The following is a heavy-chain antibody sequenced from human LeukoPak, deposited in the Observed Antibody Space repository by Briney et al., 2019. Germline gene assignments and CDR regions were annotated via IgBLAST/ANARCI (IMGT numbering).Heavy chain of an antibody. CDR1: GFTFSSYW. V-gene: IGHV3-7*01. D-gene: IGHD4-17*01. Sequence: GGSLRLSCAASGFTFSSYWMSWVRQAPGKGLEWVANIKQDGSEKYYVDSVKGRFIISRDNAKNSLYLQMNSLRAEDTAVYYCARGQGPYGDYYFDYWGQGTLVTASS. CDR2: IKQDGSEK. CDR3: ARGQGPYGDYYFDY. J-gene: IGHJ4*02.